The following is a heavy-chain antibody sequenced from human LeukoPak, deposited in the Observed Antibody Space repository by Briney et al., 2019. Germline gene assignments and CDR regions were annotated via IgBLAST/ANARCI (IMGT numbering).Heavy chain of an antibody. CDR2: ISRSSSTI. D-gene: IGHD2-15*01. J-gene: IGHJ3*02. CDR1: GVTFSIYA. CDR3: ARDCCQPLAFDI. V-gene: IGHV3-48*01. Sequence: PGGSLRLSCAASGVTFSIYAMNWVRQAPGKGLEWVSYISRSSSTIYYADSVKGRFTISRDNAKNSLYLQMNTLRAADTAVYYCARDCCQPLAFDIWGQGTMVTVSS.